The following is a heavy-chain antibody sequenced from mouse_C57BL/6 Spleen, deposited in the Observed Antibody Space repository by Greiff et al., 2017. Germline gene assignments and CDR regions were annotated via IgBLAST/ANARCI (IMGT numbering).Heavy chain of an antibody. D-gene: IGHD2-4*01. CDR3: ARPLYDYDDGFAY. V-gene: IGHV5-6*01. Sequence: EVMLVESGGDLVKPGGSLKLSCAASGFTFSSYGMSWVRQTPDKRLEWVATISSGGSYTYYPDSVKGRFTISRDNAKNTLYLQMSSLKSEDTAMYYCARPLYDYDDGFAYWRQGTLVTVSA. CDR1: GFTFSSYG. CDR2: ISSGGSYT. J-gene: IGHJ3*01.